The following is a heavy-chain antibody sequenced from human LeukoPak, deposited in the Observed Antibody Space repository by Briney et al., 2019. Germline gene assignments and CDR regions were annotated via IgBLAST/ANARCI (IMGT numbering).Heavy chain of an antibody. CDR2: INPSGGST. D-gene: IGHD1-7*01. J-gene: IGHJ3*02. V-gene: IGHV1-46*01. CDR1: GYTFTSYY. Sequence: ASVKVSCKASGYTFTSYYMHWVRQAPGQGLEWMGIINPSGGSTSYAQEFQGRVTMTRDTSTSTVYMELSSLRSEDTAVYYCLTVREGTFDAFDIWGQGTMVTVSS. CDR3: LTVREGTFDAFDI.